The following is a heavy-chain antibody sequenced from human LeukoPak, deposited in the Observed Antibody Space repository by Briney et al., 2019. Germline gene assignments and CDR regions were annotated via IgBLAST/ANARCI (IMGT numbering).Heavy chain of an antibody. D-gene: IGHD1-26*01. CDR2: IFHSGST. Sequence: SETLSLTCAVSGYSISSGYFWGWIRQPPGKGLEWIGSIFHSGSTYYNPSLKSRVTISVDTSKNQFSLKVTSVTAADTAVYYCARGGGSYRPDNWFDPWGQGTLVIVSS. CDR1: GYSISSGYF. J-gene: IGHJ5*02. CDR3: ARGGGSYRPDNWFDP. V-gene: IGHV4-38-2*01.